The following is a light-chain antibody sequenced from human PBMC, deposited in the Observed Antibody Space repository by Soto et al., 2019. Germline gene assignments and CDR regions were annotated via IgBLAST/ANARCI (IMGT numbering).Light chain of an antibody. J-gene: IGKJ1*01. CDR2: WAS. CDR1: RSVFFSSNDQNY. CDR3: QQYYTTPGP. Sequence: DIVMTQSPDSLAVSLGERATINCKSSRSVFFSSNDQNYLAWYQKKPGQAPKLLIYWASTRESGVPDRFSGSGSGTDFNLTVASLQAEDVAVYYCQQYYTTPGPFGQGTKVAIK. V-gene: IGKV4-1*01.